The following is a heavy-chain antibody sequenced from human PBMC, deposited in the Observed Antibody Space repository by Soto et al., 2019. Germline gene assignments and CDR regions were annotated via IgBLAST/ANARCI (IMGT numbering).Heavy chain of an antibody. CDR2: IYYSGST. CDR3: ARLYTGYEAFDY. V-gene: IGHV4-30-4*01. D-gene: IGHD5-12*01. CDR1: GGSINSGDYY. Sequence: TLSLTCSVSGGSINSGDYYWSWIRQSPGKGLEWIGYIYYSGSTYYDPSLKSRSTISIDTSKNQFFLDVDSVTAADTAVYYCARLYTGYEAFDYWGQGTLVTVSS. J-gene: IGHJ4*02.